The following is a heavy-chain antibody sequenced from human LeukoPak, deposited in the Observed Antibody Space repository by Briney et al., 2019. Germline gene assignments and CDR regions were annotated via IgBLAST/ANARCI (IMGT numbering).Heavy chain of an antibody. CDR3: ATAPWGYSSGWYFFDY. J-gene: IGHJ4*02. CDR2: IYYSGST. D-gene: IGHD6-19*01. Sequence: SETLSLTCTVSGGSISSGGYYWSWIRQHPGKGLEWIGYIYYSGSTYYNPSLKSRVTISVDTSKNQFSLKLSSVTAADTAVYYCATAPWGYSSGWYFFDYWGQGTLVTVSS. V-gene: IGHV4-31*03. CDR1: GGSISSGGYY.